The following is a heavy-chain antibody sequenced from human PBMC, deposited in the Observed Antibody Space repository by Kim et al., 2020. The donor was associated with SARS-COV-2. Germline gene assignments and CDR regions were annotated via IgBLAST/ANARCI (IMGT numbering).Heavy chain of an antibody. CDR1: GFTFSNYA. CDR3: AKDRGSWPGGGPNWFDP. J-gene: IGHJ5*02. D-gene: IGHD6-13*01. V-gene: IGHV3-23*01. CDR2: ISGSDGYT. Sequence: GGSLRLSCAASGFTFSNYAMTWVRQAPGMGLECVSDISGSDGYTYYADSVKGRFIISRDNSKNTLYLQMNSLRAEDTAVYYCAKDRGSWPGGGPNWFDPWGQGTLVTVSS.